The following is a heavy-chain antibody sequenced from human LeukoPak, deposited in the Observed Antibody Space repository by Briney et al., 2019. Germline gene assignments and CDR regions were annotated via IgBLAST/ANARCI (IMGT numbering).Heavy chain of an antibody. Sequence: SETLSLTCTVSGGSISSGDYYWSWIRQPPGKGLEWIGYIYYSGSTNYNPSLKSRVTISVDTSKNQFSLKLSSVTAADTAVYYCARTPPPGATAYGVVDYWGQGTLVTVSS. V-gene: IGHV4-30-4*01. CDR3: ARTPPPGATAYGVVDY. CDR2: IYYSGST. D-gene: IGHD3-16*01. CDR1: GGSISSGDYY. J-gene: IGHJ4*02.